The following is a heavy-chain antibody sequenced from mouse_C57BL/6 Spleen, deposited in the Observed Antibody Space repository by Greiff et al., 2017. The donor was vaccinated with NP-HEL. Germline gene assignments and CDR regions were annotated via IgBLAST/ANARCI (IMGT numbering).Heavy chain of an antibody. Sequence: VQLQQSGPELVKPGASVKIPCKASGYTFTDYNMDWVKQSHGKSLEWIGDINPNNGGTIYNPKFKGKATLTVDKSSSTVYMELRLLTSEDTAIDDSARVFYYGNSDWYFEVWGTGTTVTVSS. D-gene: IGHD1-1*01. V-gene: IGHV1-18*01. CDR2: INPNNGGT. J-gene: IGHJ1*03. CDR1: GYTFTDYN. CDR3: ARVFYYGNSDWYFEV.